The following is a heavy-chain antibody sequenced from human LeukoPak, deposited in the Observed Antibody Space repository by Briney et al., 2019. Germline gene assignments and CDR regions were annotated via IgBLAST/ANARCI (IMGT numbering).Heavy chain of an antibody. CDR2: IYYTGRP. V-gene: IGHV4-39*01. CDR3: AQSLGSGNWIGNWFDP. D-gene: IGHD1-1*01. CDR1: GGSISSSSHS. Sequence: SETLSLTCTVSGGSISSSSHSWGWIRQPPGKGLEWTGTIYYTGRPYYNPSLESRLTISVDTSKNQFSLKLTSVTAADTAIYYCAQSLGSGNWIGNWFDPWGQGTLVTVSS. J-gene: IGHJ5*02.